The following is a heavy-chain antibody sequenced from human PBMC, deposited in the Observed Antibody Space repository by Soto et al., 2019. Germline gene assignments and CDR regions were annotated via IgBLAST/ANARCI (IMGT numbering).Heavy chain of an antibody. V-gene: IGHV3-73*01. J-gene: IGHJ4*02. CDR3: ATANCSGGSCYSVHFDY. CDR2: IRSKANSYAT. CDR1: GFTFSGSA. D-gene: IGHD2-15*01. Sequence: EVQLVESGGGLVQPGGSLKLSCAASGFTFSGSAMHWVRQASGKGLERVGRIRSKANSYATAYAASVKGRFTISRDDSKNTAYLQMNSLKTEDTAVYYCATANCSGGSCYSVHFDYWGQGTLVTVSS.